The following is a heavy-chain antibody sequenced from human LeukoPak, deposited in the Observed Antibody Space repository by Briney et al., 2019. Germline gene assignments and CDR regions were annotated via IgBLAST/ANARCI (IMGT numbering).Heavy chain of an antibody. V-gene: IGHV3-48*04. Sequence: GGSLRLSCVASGFTFSSYSMNWVRQAPGKGLQWISYISSSSNTIYYADSAKGRFTISRDNAKNSLYLQMNSLRAEDTAVYYCARALYSSTCDAFDIWGQGTMVTVSS. CDR1: GFTFSSYS. J-gene: IGHJ3*02. CDR3: ARALYSSTCDAFDI. CDR2: ISSSSNTI. D-gene: IGHD6-13*01.